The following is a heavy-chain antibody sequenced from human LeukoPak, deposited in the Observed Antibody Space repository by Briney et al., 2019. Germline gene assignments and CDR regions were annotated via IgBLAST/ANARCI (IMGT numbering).Heavy chain of an antibody. J-gene: IGHJ4*02. D-gene: IGHD3-16*01. CDR1: GYSISSGYY. CDR3: ARHDVSAADY. Sequence: PSETLSLTCAVSGYSISSGYYWGWIRQPPGKGLEWIGRIYHSGSTYYNPSLKSRVTISVDTSKNQFSLKLSSVTAADTAVYYCARHDVSAADYWGQGTLVTVSS. CDR2: IYHSGST. V-gene: IGHV4-38-2*01.